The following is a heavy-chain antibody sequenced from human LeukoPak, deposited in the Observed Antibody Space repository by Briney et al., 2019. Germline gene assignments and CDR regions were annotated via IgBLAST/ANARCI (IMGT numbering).Heavy chain of an antibody. Sequence: SSETLSLTCTVSGGSISSSPYYWGWIRQPPGKGPEWIGNIYYSGSTYYNPFLKTRVTISVDTSKNQFSLKLTSVTAADTAVYYCARHASVDGNWPRPLDYWGQGSLVTVSS. CDR1: GGSISSSPYY. J-gene: IGHJ4*02. CDR2: IYYSGST. D-gene: IGHD6-19*01. V-gene: IGHV4-39*01. CDR3: ARHASVDGNWPRPLDY.